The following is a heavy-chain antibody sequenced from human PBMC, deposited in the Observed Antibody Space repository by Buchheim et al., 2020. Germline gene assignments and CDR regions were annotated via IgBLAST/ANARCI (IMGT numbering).Heavy chain of an antibody. CDR2: IFYSGST. CDR3: ARAGDRCSGGSCYSGWTGMDV. J-gene: IGHJ6*02. V-gene: IGHV4-31*03. Sequence: QVQLQESGPGLVKPSQTLSLTCTVSGGSISSGGYYWSWIRQHPGKGLEWIGYIFYSGSTYYNPSLKSRVTISVDPYKNQFSLKLSSVTAADTAVYYCARAGDRCSGGSCYSGWTGMDVWGQGTT. CDR1: GGSISSGGYY. D-gene: IGHD2-15*01.